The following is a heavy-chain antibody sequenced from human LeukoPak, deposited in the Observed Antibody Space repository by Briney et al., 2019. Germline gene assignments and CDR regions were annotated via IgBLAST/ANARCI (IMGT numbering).Heavy chain of an antibody. CDR3: AKKAGPYCSGGSCYSLDH. V-gene: IGHV3-74*01. Sequence: GGSLRLSCAASGFTFSSYWMHWVRQAPGKGLVWVSSINGDGTITGNADSVKGRFTISRDNAKNTLYLQMNSLRDEDTAVYYCAKKAGPYCSGGSCYSLDHWGQGTLVTVSS. D-gene: IGHD2-15*01. CDR1: GFTFSSYW. CDR2: INGDGTIT. J-gene: IGHJ4*02.